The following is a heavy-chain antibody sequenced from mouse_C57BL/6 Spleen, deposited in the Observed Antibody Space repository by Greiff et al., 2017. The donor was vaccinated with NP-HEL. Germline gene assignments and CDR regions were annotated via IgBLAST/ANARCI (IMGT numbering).Heavy chain of an antibody. D-gene: IGHD2-4*01. CDR1: GYTFTSYW. V-gene: IGHV1-64*01. J-gene: IGHJ2*01. CDR3: ARHIYYDDDGRYYFDY. CDR2: IHPNSGST. Sequence: QVQLQQPGAELVKPGASVKLSCKASGYTFTSYWMHWVKQRPGQGLEWIGMIHPNSGSTNYNEKFKSKATLTVDKSSSTAYMQLSSLTSEDSAVYYCARHIYYDDDGRYYFDYWGQGTTLTVSS.